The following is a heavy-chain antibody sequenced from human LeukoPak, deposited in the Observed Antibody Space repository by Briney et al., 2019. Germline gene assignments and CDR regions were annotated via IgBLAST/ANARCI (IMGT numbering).Heavy chain of an antibody. CDR2: INTDGSST. V-gene: IGHV3-74*01. D-gene: IGHD3-22*01. J-gene: IGHJ4*02. CDR3: ARSLLYYYDSSGPEN. Sequence: GGSLRLSCAASGFTFSNYWMHWVRQAPGKGLAWVSRINTDGSSTSYADSVKGRFTISRDNAKNTLYLQMNSLRAEDTAVYYCARSLLYYYDSSGPENWGQGSLVTVSS. CDR1: GFTFSNYW.